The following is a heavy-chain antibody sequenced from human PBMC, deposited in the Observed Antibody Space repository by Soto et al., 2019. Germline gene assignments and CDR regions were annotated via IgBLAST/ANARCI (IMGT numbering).Heavy chain of an antibody. D-gene: IGHD6-6*01. J-gene: IGHJ6*03. CDR2: ISGSGGST. Sequence: EVQLLESGGGLVQPGGSLSLSCAASGFTFSSYAMSWVRQAPGKGLEWVSAISGSGGSTYYADSVKGRFTISRDNSKNTLYLQMTGLRAEDTAVYYCAKDPLDEQLVHLVDYYYMDVWGKGTTVTVSS. CDR3: AKDPLDEQLVHLVDYYYMDV. CDR1: GFTFSSYA. V-gene: IGHV3-23*01.